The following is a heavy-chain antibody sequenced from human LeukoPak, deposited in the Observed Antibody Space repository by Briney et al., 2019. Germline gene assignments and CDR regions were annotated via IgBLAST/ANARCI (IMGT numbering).Heavy chain of an antibody. CDR1: AFTFSSYG. V-gene: IGHV3-48*04. Sequence: GGSLRLSCAASAFTFSSYGMNWARQAPGTGLQWVSYISSGRPTINYADSVRGRFTVSRDNAKSSLYLQMNNLRVEDTAVYYCARGGAARPDYWGQGILVTVSS. CDR3: ARGGAARPDY. J-gene: IGHJ4*02. D-gene: IGHD6-6*01. CDR2: ISSGRPTI.